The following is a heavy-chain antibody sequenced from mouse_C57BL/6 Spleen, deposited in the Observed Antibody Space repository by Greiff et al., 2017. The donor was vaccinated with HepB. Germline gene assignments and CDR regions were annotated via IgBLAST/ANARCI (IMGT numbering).Heavy chain of an antibody. CDR2: IWSGGST. CDR3: AISQLGRYFDV. Sequence: VQLVESGPGLVQPSQSLSITCTVSGFSLTSYGVHWVRQSPGKGLEWLGVIWSGGSTDYNAAFISRLSISKDNSKSQVFFKMNSLQADDTAIYYCAISQLGRYFDVWGTGTTVTVSS. CDR1: GFSLTSYG. J-gene: IGHJ1*03. D-gene: IGHD4-1*02. V-gene: IGHV2-2*01.